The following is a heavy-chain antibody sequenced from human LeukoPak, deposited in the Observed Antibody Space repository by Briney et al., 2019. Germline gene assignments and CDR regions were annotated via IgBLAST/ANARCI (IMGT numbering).Heavy chain of an antibody. V-gene: IGHV1-69*04. D-gene: IGHD3-22*01. Sequence: SVTVSCKASGGTFRSYPISGVGQARGQGLEGMGRIIPIPGIANYAQKFQGRVTITADKSTSTAYMELSSLRSEDTAVYYCASDLDYYDSSGYYFDYWGQGTLVTVSS. CDR2: IIPIPGIA. CDR3: ASDLDYYDSSGYYFDY. J-gene: IGHJ4*02. CDR1: GGTFRSYP.